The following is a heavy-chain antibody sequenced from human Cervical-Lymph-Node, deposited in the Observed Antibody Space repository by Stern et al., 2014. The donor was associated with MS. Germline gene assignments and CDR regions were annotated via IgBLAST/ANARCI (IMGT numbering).Heavy chain of an antibody. Sequence: VQLVESGAEVKKPGSSGKVSCKASGGTFSSYPISWVRQAPGPGLEWMGGILPIFGTANYAQKFQGRVTITADESTSTAYMELSSLRSEDTAVYYCARGELKEGLVRGMDVWGQGTTVTVSS. CDR1: GGTFSSYP. CDR3: ARGELKEGLVRGMDV. V-gene: IGHV1-69*01. D-gene: IGHD1-26*01. CDR2: ILPIFGTA. J-gene: IGHJ6*02.